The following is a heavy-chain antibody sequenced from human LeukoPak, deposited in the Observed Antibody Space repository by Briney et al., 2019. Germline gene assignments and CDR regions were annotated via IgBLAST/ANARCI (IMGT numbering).Heavy chain of an antibody. CDR1: GYSFSSYW. Sequence: GESLQISCKGSGYSFSSYWIGWVRRMPGKGLEWMGVIYPGESDTIYSPSFQGQVTISADKSISTAYLQWSSLKASDTAMYYCARHEGGSYSEAGYWGQGTLVTVST. J-gene: IGHJ4*01. CDR3: ARHEGGSYSEAGY. V-gene: IGHV5-51*01. D-gene: IGHD1-26*01. CDR2: IYPGESDT.